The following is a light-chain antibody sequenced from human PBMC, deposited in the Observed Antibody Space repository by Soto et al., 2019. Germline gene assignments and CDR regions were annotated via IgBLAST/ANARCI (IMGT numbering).Light chain of an antibody. CDR3: QQYTLFPWT. CDR1: ESLSSGQ. CDR2: DAS. Sequence: EIVVTQSPGTLSLSPGERATLSCRASESLSSGQLAWYQQQCGQTPRLLIYDASNRATGIPDRFSGGGSGTDFTLTISRLEPEDSAVYYCQQYTLFPWTFGQGTRVEIK. V-gene: IGKV3-20*01. J-gene: IGKJ1*01.